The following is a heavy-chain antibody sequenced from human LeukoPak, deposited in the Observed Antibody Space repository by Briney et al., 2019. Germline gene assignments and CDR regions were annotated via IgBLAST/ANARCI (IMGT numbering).Heavy chain of an antibody. CDR1: GGSISNYY. CDR3: ARGRYCSADICTGGDSFDI. CDR2: KYARGSS. D-gene: IGHD2-15*01. Sequence: SETLSLTCTVSGGSISNYYWSWIRQPAGKGLEWIGRKYARGSSNYNPPVQSRVTMSVDTSKNQFSLKLRSVTATDTAVYYCARGRYCSADICTGGDSFDIWGQGTMVSVS. V-gene: IGHV4-4*07. J-gene: IGHJ3*02.